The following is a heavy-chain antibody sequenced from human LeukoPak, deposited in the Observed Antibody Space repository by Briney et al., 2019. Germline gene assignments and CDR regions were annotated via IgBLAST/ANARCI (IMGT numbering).Heavy chain of an antibody. J-gene: IGHJ4*02. CDR3: ARGRRSRIFGVVIVDDY. D-gene: IGHD3-3*02. V-gene: IGHV4-34*01. CDR1: GGSFSGYY. CDR2: INHSGST. Sequence: SETLSLTCAVYGGSFSGYYWSWIRQPPGKGLEWIGEINHSGSTNYNPSLKSRVTISVDTSKNQFSLKLSSVTAADTAVYYCARGRRSRIFGVVIVDDYWGQGTLVTVSS.